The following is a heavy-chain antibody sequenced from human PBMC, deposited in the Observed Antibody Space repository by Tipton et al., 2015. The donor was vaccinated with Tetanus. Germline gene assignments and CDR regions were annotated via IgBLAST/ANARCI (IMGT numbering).Heavy chain of an antibody. V-gene: IGHV3-23*01. D-gene: IGHD1-7*01. J-gene: IGHJ4*02. CDR3: ATETGNYYY. CDR2: ISGDAGNT. CDR1: GFTFSNYG. Sequence: GSLRLSCAASGFTFSNYGMSWVRQAPEKGLEWVATISGDAGNTHYADSVRGRFTISRDNSRYTLFLQMESLRAEDTAVYYCATETGNYYYWGQGTLVTVSS.